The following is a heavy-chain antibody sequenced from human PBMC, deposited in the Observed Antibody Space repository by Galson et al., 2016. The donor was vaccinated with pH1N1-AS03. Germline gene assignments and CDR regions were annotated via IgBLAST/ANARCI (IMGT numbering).Heavy chain of an antibody. CDR3: ARDLDDKYRGDLGY. CDR1: GFTFNNYW. CDR2: INQDGSEK. Sequence: LRLSCAASGFTFNNYWMNWVRQAPGEGLEWVAHINQDGSEKNYVDSVKGRFTISRDNAKNSLYLQMNSLRVEDTAVYYCARDLDDKYRGDLGYWGQGTLVTVSS. D-gene: IGHD5-12*01. V-gene: IGHV3-7*03. J-gene: IGHJ4*02.